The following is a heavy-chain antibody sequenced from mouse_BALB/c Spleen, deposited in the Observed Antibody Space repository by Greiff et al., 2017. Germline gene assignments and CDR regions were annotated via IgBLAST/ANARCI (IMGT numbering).Heavy chain of an antibody. CDR3: ARDEGGLRRGFAY. V-gene: IGHV5-4*02. CDR1: GFTFSDYY. Sequence: EVKLMESGGGLVKPGGSLKLSCAASGFTFSDYYMYWVRQTPEKRLEWVATISDGGSYTYYPDSVKGRFTISRDNAKNNLYLQMSSLKSEDTAMYYCARDEGGLRRGFAYWGQGTLVTVSA. J-gene: IGHJ3*01. D-gene: IGHD2-2*01. CDR2: ISDGGSYT.